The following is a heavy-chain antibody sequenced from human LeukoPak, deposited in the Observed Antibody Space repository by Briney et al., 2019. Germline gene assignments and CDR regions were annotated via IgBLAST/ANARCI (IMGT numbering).Heavy chain of an antibody. CDR1: GGAISSYH. Sequence: PSETLSLTCTVSGGAISSYHWSWNRQPPGKGLEWIGYLPYTGTTNYNPSLKSRVTISVGTSKNQFSLKLRSVTAADTAVYYCAAMFSSGWYWSHSWGQGMLVTVSS. CDR2: LPYTGTT. D-gene: IGHD6-19*01. CDR3: AAMFSSGWYWSHS. V-gene: IGHV4-59*08. J-gene: IGHJ5*02.